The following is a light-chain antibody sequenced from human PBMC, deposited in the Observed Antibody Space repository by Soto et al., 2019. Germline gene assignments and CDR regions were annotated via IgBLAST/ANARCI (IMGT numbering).Light chain of an antibody. CDR2: DAS. CDR1: QSVSSY. CDR3: QQRSNWPPLP. J-gene: IGKJ4*01. V-gene: IGKV3-11*01. Sequence: EIVLTQSPATLSLSPGERATLSCRASQSVSSYLAWYQQKPGQAPRLLIYDASNRATGIPARFSGSGSGTDFTLTINSLEPEDFAVYYCQQRSNWPPLPFGGGTKVEIK.